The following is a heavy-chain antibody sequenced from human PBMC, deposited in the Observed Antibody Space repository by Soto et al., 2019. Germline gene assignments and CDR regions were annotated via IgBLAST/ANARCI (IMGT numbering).Heavy chain of an antibody. J-gene: IGHJ6*02. D-gene: IGHD3-10*02. CDR1: GGSISSSSYY. Sequence: SETLSLTCTVSGGSISSSSYYWGWIRQPPGKGLGWIGSIYYSGSTYYNPSLKSRVTISVDTSKNQFSLKLSSVTAADTAVYYCARVFSLFGEEYYYGMDVWGQGTTVTVSS. CDR2: IYYSGST. CDR3: ARVFSLFGEEYYYGMDV. V-gene: IGHV4-39*01.